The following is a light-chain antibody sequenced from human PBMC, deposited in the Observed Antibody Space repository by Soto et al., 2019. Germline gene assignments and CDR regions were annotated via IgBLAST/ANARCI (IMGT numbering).Light chain of an antibody. CDR3: QHYGNSPPSVT. CDR2: GAS. J-gene: IGKJ3*01. V-gene: IGKV3-20*01. Sequence: EIVLTQSPHTLSLSPGERATLSCRASQSVGSDYLVWYQQKPGQAPRLLIYGASSRATGIPDRFSGSGSGTDFTLTISRLEPEDFAVYYCQHYGNSPPSVTFGPGTKLDIK. CDR1: QSVGSDY.